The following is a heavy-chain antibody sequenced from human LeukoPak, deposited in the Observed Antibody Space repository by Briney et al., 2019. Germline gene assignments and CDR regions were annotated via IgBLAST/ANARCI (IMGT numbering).Heavy chain of an antibody. V-gene: IGHV4-31*03. CDR3: ARAILTASGFVWHFDL. CDR2: THYSGSG. J-gene: IGHJ2*01. CDR1: TGSISSGSYY. Sequence: SETLSLTCTVSTGSISSGSYYCTWIRQYPGKGLEWIGYTHYSGSGYNNPSLKSRVTISVDTSKSQFSLKLNSVTAADTAVYFCARAILTASGFVWHFDLWGRGTLVTVSS. D-gene: IGHD3-3*01.